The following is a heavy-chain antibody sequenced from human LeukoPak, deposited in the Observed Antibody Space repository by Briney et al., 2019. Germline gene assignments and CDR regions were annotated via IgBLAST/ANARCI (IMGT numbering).Heavy chain of an antibody. CDR3: ASGDIVVVPAAMDY. V-gene: IGHV4-39*01. Sequence: PSETLSLTCTVSGGSISSSSYCWGWIPQPPGKGLEWIGSIYYSGSTYYNPSLKSRVTISVDTSKNQFSLKLSSVTAADTAVYYCASGDIVVVPAAMDYWGQGTLVTVSS. D-gene: IGHD2-2*01. J-gene: IGHJ4*02. CDR2: IYYSGST. CDR1: GGSISSSSYC.